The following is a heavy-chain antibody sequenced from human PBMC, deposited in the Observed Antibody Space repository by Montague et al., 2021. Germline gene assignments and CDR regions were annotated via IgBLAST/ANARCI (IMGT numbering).Heavy chain of an antibody. V-gene: IGHV4-61*01. CDR1: GGSVSTGNHY. Sequence: SETLSLTCNVSGGSVSTGNHYWTWIRQPPGKELEWIGYIYYTGSSKYNPSLESRVTISISTSKKQFTLKLSSVTAADTAVYYCARGQWLVPYYLDSWGQGTLVTVSS. CDR3: ARGQWLVPYYLDS. J-gene: IGHJ4*02. CDR2: IYYTGSS. D-gene: IGHD6-19*01.